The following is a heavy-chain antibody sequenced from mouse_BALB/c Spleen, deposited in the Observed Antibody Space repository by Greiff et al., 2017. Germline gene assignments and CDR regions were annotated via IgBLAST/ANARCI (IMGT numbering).Heavy chain of an antibody. CDR3: ARRQLGLPFAY. CDR2: IDPENGNT. CDR1: GFNIKDYY. Sequence: VQLQQSGAELVRPGALVKLSCKASGFNIKDYYMHWVKQRPEQGLEWIGWIDPENGNTIYDPKFQGKASITADTSSNTAYLQLSSLTSEDTAVYYCARRQLGLPFAYWGQGTLVTVSA. V-gene: IGHV14-1*02. J-gene: IGHJ3*01. D-gene: IGHD3-1*01.